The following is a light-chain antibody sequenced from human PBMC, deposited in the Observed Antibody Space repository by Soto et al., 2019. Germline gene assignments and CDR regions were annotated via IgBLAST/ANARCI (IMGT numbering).Light chain of an antibody. V-gene: IGLV1-40*01. J-gene: IGLJ1*01. Sequence: SALTQPPPVSGAPGQRGTISFPWGSSNIGAGYDVHWYQQLPGTAPKLLIYGNSNRPSGVPDRFSGSKSGTSASLAITGLQAEDEADYYCQSYDSSLSGSYVFGTGTKVTVL. CDR2: GNS. CDR1: SSNIGAGYD. CDR3: QSYDSSLSGSYV.